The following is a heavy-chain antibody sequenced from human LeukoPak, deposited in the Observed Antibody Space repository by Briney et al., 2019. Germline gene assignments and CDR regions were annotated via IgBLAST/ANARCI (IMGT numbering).Heavy chain of an antibody. V-gene: IGHV3-48*03. CDR3: ARAGLGEFDY. Sequence: GGSLRLSCAASGFTFSSYEMNWVRQAPGKGLEWVSYISSSGSTIYYADSVKGQFTISRDNAKNSLYLQMNSLRAEDTAVYYCARAGLGEFDYWGQGTLVTVSS. CDR2: ISSSGSTI. CDR1: GFTFSSYE. J-gene: IGHJ4*02. D-gene: IGHD3-10*01.